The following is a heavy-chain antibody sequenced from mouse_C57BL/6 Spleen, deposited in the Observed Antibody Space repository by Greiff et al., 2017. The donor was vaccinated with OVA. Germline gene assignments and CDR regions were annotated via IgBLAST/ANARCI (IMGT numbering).Heavy chain of an antibody. Sequence: VQLKESGPGLVKPSQSLSLTCSVTGYSITSGYYWNWIRQFPGNKLEWMGYISYDGSNNYNPSLKNRISITRDTSKNQFFLKLNSVTTEDTATYYCATQHYYGSSSAWFAYWGQGTLVTVSA. D-gene: IGHD1-1*01. CDR2: ISYDGSN. CDR3: ATQHYYGSSSAWFAY. J-gene: IGHJ3*01. CDR1: GYSITSGYY. V-gene: IGHV3-6*01.